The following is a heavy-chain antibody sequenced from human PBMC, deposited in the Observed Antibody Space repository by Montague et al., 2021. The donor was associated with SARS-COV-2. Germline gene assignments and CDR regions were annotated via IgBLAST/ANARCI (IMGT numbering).Heavy chain of an antibody. J-gene: IGHJ4*02. CDR3: ARHERQWLRLYPYYFDY. CDR1: GDSFTYFY. CDR2: IYYSGST. D-gene: IGHD5-12*01. V-gene: IGHV4-39*01. Sequence: SETLSLTCSVSGDSFTYFYWSWIRQPPGKGLEWIGSIYYSGSTYYNPSLKSRVTISVDTSKNQFSLKLSSVTAADTAVYYCARHERQWLRLYPYYFDYWGQGTLVTVSS.